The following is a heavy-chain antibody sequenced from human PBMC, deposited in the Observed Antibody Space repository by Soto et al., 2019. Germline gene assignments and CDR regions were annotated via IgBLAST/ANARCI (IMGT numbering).Heavy chain of an antibody. J-gene: IGHJ4*02. Sequence: QVQLQESGPGLVKPSQTLSLTCTVSGGSISSGGYYWSWIRQYPGKGLEWIGYIYYSGSTYYNPSLKSRVTILVDTSTNQFSLKLISVTAADTAVYYCARSSTSANYFDYWGQGTLVTVYS. D-gene: IGHD2-2*01. CDR1: GGSISSGGYY. CDR2: IYYSGST. V-gene: IGHV4-31*03. CDR3: ARSSTSANYFDY.